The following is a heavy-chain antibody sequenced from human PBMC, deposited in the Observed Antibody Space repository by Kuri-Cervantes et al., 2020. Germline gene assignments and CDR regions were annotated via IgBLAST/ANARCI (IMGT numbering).Heavy chain of an antibody. CDR3: ARSDWFDP. Sequence: GGSLRLSCVGSGITFSSYEMNWVRQAPGKGLVWVSRIKGDASEIFYADSVKGRFTVSRDNAKNMLYLQMNSLRVEDTALYYCARSDWFDPWGQGTLVTVSS. J-gene: IGHJ5*02. CDR1: GITFSSYE. V-gene: IGHV3-74*01. CDR2: IKGDASEI.